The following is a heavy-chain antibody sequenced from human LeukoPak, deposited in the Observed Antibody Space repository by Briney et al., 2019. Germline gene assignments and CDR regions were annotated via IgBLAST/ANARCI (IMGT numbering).Heavy chain of an antibody. J-gene: IGHJ4*02. CDR3: ARGRGYSGYDCDY. Sequence: GGSLRLSCAASGFTFSSYAMHWVRQAPGKGLEWVAVILYDGSNKYYADSVKGRFTISRDNSKNTLYLQMNSLRAEDTAVYYCARGRGYSGYDCDYWGQGTLVTVSS. CDR1: GFTFSSYA. V-gene: IGHV3-30-3*01. CDR2: ILYDGSNK. D-gene: IGHD5-12*01.